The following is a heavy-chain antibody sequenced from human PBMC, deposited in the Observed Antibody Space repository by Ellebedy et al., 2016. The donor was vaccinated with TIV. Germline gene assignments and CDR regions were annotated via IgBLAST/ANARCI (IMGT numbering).Heavy chain of an antibody. D-gene: IGHD3-22*01. Sequence: GESLKISCAASGFTFDDYGMHWVRQAPGKGLEWVSSISSSSSYIYYADSVKGRFTISRDNAKNSLYLQMNSLRAEDTAVYYCAREGTMIALEVFYFDYWGQGTLVTVSS. J-gene: IGHJ4*02. CDR1: GFTFDDYG. CDR3: AREGTMIALEVFYFDY. V-gene: IGHV3-21*01. CDR2: ISSSSSYI.